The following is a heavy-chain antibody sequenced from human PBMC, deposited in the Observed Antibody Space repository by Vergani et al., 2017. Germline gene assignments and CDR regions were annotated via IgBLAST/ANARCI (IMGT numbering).Heavy chain of an antibody. CDR2: IIPIFGTA. J-gene: IGHJ2*01. CDR3: ARGGYYYDSSGYYPYWYFDL. CDR1: GGTFSSYA. D-gene: IGHD3-22*01. Sequence: QVQLVQSGAEVKKPGSSVKVSCKASGGTFSSYAISWVRQAPGQGLEWLGGIIPIFGTANYAQKFQGRVTITADDSTSTAYMELSSLRSDDTAVYYCARGGYYYDSSGYYPYWYFDLWGRGTLVIVSS. V-gene: IGHV1-69*12.